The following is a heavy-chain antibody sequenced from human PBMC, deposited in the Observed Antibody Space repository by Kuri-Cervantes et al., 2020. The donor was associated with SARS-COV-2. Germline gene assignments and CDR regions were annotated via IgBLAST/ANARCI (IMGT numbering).Heavy chain of an antibody. J-gene: IGHJ3*02. D-gene: IGHD1-26*01. Sequence: GGSLRLSCAASGFTASSNYMSWVRQAPGKGLEWVSSISSSSSYIYYADSVKGRFTISRDNAKNSLYLQMNSLRAEDTAVYYCAREGELRAFDIWGQGTMVTVSS. CDR2: ISSSSSYI. CDR1: GFTASSNY. V-gene: IGHV3-21*01. CDR3: AREGELRAFDI.